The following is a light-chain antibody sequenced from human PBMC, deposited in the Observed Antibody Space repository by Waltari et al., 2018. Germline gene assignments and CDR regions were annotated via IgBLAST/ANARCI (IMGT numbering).Light chain of an antibody. Sequence: EIMLTQSPGTLSLSPGARATLSRRASQSISRDLAWYQQKPGQAPRLLIYDASGRATGIPDRVSGSGSGTDFSLTISRLEPEDFAVYYCQKYGSLPATFGQGTKVEIK. CDR2: DAS. CDR3: QKYGSLPAT. V-gene: IGKV3-20*01. J-gene: IGKJ1*01. CDR1: QSISRD.